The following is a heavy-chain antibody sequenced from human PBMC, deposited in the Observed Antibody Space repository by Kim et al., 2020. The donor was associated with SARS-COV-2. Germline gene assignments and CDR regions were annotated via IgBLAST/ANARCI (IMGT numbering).Heavy chain of an antibody. CDR2: ISGSGGSA. Sequence: GGSLRLSCAASGFIFTNYPMSWVRQAPGKGLEWVSGISGSGGSAYYADSVKGRFTISRDNSKNTLYLQMNSLRAEDTAIYYCVHGLTGYQYWGQGTLVTVSS. V-gene: IGHV3-23*01. CDR1: GFIFTNYP. D-gene: IGHD3-9*01. J-gene: IGHJ4*02. CDR3: VHGLTGYQY.